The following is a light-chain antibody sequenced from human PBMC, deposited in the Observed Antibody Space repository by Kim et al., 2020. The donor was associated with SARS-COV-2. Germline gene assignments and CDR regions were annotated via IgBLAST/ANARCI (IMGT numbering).Light chain of an antibody. CDR3: QKYDRAPWT. J-gene: IGKJ1*01. V-gene: IGKV1-27*01. Sequence: DIQMTQSPSSLSASVGDRVTITCRASQAIDNYLAWYQQKPGQVPKLLISGASTLQSGVPSRFSGSGSGTDFTLTIRGLQSEDVATYYCQKYDRAPWTFGQGTKVDIK. CDR1: QAIDNY. CDR2: GAS.